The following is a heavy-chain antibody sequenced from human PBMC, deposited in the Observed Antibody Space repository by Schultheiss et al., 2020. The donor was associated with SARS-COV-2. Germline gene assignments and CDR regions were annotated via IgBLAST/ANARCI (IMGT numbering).Heavy chain of an antibody. CDR3: AREGTYYDFWSGYRGPDSTSIYYGMDV. CDR2: ISSSGSLI. J-gene: IGHJ6*02. CDR1: GFTFSSYE. D-gene: IGHD3-3*01. Sequence: GSLRLSCAASGFTFSSYEMNWVRQAPGKGLEWVSYISSSGSLIYYADSVKGRFTISRDNAKNSLYLQMNSLRAEDTAVYYCAREGTYYDFWSGYRGPDSTSIYYGMDVWGQGTTVTVSS. V-gene: IGHV3-48*03.